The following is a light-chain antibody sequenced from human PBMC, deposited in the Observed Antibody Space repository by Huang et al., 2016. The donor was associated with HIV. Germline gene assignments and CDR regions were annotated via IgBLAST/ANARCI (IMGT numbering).Light chain of an antibody. CDR1: QSVVSNSTNKDY. CDR3: QQYYASPQT. V-gene: IGKV4-1*01. Sequence: DIVMAQSPVSLAVSLGERAILTCRSSQSVVSNSTNKDYLTWFQQKPGQPPKLLLFWSSTREVGVPDRFSGSGSGTHFTLTIANLEADDAAIYYCQQYYASPQTFGQGTRV. CDR2: WSS. J-gene: IGKJ1*01.